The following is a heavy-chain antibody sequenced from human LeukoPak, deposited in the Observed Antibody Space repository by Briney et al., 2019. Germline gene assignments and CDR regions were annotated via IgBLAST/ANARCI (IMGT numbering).Heavy chain of an antibody. V-gene: IGHV4-59*05. Sequence: SETLSLTCTLSGGSISNYYWSWIRQPPGKGLEWIGSIYSSGSTQYKPSLESRITISVDTSKNQFSLKLSSVTAADTAVYYCTSSFEFYYIDVWGKGITVTVSS. CDR2: IYSSGST. D-gene: IGHD2-2*01. J-gene: IGHJ6*03. CDR1: GGSISNYY. CDR3: TSSFEFYYIDV.